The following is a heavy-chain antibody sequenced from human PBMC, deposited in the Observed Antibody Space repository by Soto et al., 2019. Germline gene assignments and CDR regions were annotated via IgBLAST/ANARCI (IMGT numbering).Heavy chain of an antibody. CDR3: ATNYYDSSGYPVDAFDI. CDR1: GYSFTSYW. Sequence: GESLKISCKGSGYSFTSYWIGWVRQMPGKGLEWMGIIYPGDSDTRYSPSFQGQVTISADKSISTAYLQWSSLKASDTAMYYCATNYYDSSGYPVDAFDIWGQGTMVTVSS. V-gene: IGHV5-51*01. CDR2: IYPGDSDT. J-gene: IGHJ3*02. D-gene: IGHD3-22*01.